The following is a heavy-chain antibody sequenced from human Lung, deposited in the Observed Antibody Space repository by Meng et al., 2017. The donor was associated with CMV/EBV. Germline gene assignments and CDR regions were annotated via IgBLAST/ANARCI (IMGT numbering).Heavy chain of an antibody. Sequence: GGSLGLXCAASGFTFRSYEMNWVRQAPGRGLEWLSHISSSAIIIHYADSVKGRFTISRDNAKNSVYLQMNSLRAEDTAVYYCVREVPYSSQNFYYYGMDVXGQGXTVTVSS. J-gene: IGHJ6*02. V-gene: IGHV3-48*03. CDR3: VREVPYSSQNFYYYGMDV. D-gene: IGHD6-19*01. CDR2: ISSSAIII. CDR1: GFTFRSYE.